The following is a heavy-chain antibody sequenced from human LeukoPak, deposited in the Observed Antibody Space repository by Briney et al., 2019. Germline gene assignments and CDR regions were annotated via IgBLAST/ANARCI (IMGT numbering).Heavy chain of an antibody. Sequence: SETLSLTCTVSGGSISSTSSYWGWIRQPPGKGLECIGSVRYSGKTYYNPSLKSRVTMSLDTSKNQFSLRLTSVTAADTAVYSCARHYYDSSGLAYYFDYWGQGTLVTVSS. J-gene: IGHJ4*02. D-gene: IGHD3-22*01. CDR2: VRYSGKT. CDR3: ARHYYDSSGLAYYFDY. V-gene: IGHV4-39*01. CDR1: GGSISSTSSY.